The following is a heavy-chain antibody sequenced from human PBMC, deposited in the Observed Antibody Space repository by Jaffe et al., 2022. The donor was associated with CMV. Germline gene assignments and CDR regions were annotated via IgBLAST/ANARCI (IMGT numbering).Heavy chain of an antibody. J-gene: IGHJ6*02. CDR1: GFTFSDYY. CDR3: AKSHPMVRGVIMAYYYYGLDV. V-gene: IGHV3-11*01. D-gene: IGHD3-10*01. Sequence: QVQLVESGGGLVKPGGSLRLSCAASGFTFSDYYMSWIRQAPGKGLEWVSYISDSGSTIYYADSVKGRFTLSRDNAKNSLYLQMNSLRAEDTAVYYCAKSHPMVRGVIMAYYYYGLDVWGQGTTVTVSS. CDR2: ISDSGSTI.